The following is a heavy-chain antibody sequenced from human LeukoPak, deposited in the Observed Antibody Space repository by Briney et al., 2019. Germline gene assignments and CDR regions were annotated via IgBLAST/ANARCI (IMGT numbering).Heavy chain of an antibody. V-gene: IGHV3-21*01. Sequence: PGGSLRLSCAASGFTISSYSMSWVRQAPGKGLEWVSSISSSSSYIYYADSVKGRFTISRDNAKNSLYLQMNSLRAEDTAVYYCAREYGSGYYYWGQGTLVTVSS. CDR1: GFTISSYS. CDR2: ISSSSSYI. CDR3: AREYGSGYYY. D-gene: IGHD3-10*01. J-gene: IGHJ4*02.